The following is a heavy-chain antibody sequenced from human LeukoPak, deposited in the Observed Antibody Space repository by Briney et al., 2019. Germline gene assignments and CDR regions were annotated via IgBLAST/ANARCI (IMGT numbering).Heavy chain of an antibody. CDR1: GGSISSYY. J-gene: IGHJ6*03. CDR3: ARGGRGYCSGGSCYYMDV. D-gene: IGHD2-15*01. V-gene: IGHV4-59*12. CDR2: IYYSGST. Sequence: SETLSLTCTVSGGSISSYYWSWIRQPPGKGLEWIGYIYYSGSTNYNPSLKSRVTISVDRSKNQFSLKLSSVTAADTAVYYCARGGRGYCSGGSCYYMDVWGKGTTVTVSS.